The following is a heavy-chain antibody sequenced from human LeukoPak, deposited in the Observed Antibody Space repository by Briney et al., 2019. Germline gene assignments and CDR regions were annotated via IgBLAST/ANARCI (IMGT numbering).Heavy chain of an antibody. CDR2: ISPGDPDT. CDR3: ARAAYGSGTYFTRSFDY. V-gene: IGHV5-51*01. J-gene: IGHJ4*02. Sequence: GESLKISCTGSGYSFATYWIGWVRQMPGKGLEWMGTISPGDPDTRYSPSFQGQVTISADKSVSTAYLQWSSLKASDTAMHYCARAAYGSGTYFTRSFDYWGQGTLVTVSS. CDR1: GYSFATYW. D-gene: IGHD3-10*01.